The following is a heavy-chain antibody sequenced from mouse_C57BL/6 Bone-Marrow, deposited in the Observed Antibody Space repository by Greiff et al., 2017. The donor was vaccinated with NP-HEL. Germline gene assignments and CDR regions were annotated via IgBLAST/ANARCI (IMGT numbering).Heavy chain of an antibody. V-gene: IGHV1-26*01. Sequence: VQLQQSGPELVKPGASVKISCKASGYTFTDYYMNWVKQSHGKSLEWIGDINPNNGGTSYNQKFKGKATLTVDKSSSTAYMELRSLTSEDSAVYYCARDQGDYYSNYGVWGTGTTVTVSS. CDR1: GYTFTDYY. D-gene: IGHD2-5*01. J-gene: IGHJ1*03. CDR3: ARDQGDYYSNYGV. CDR2: INPNNGGT.